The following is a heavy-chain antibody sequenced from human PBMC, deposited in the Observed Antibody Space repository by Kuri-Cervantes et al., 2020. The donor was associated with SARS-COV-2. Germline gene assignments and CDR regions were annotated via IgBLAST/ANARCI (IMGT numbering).Heavy chain of an antibody. CDR2: ISSSSSYI. Sequence: GSLRLSCAASGFTFSSYSMNWVRQAPGKGLEWVSSISSSSSYIYYADSVKGRFTISRDNAMNSLYLQMNSLRAEDTAVYYCARTLLTTVVNGEDYWGQGTLVTVSS. CDR1: GFTFSSYS. J-gene: IGHJ4*02. D-gene: IGHD4-23*01. CDR3: ARTLLTTVVNGEDY. V-gene: IGHV3-21*01.